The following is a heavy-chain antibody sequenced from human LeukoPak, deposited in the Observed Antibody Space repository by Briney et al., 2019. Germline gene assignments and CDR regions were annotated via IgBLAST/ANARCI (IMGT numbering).Heavy chain of an antibody. Sequence: GESLKISCKGSGYSFTSYWIGWVRQMPGKGLEWMGIIYPGDSDTRYSPSFQGQVTISADKSISTAYLQWSSLKASDTAMYYCARDKYYDSSGYYPNDAFDIWGQGTMVTVSS. J-gene: IGHJ3*02. V-gene: IGHV5-51*01. CDR1: GYSFTSYW. D-gene: IGHD3-22*01. CDR2: IYPGDSDT. CDR3: ARDKYYDSSGYYPNDAFDI.